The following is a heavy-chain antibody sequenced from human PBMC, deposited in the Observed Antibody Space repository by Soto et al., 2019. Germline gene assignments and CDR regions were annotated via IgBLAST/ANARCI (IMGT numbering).Heavy chain of an antibody. CDR3: ARDREYCSGDNCYETGSDY. Sequence: EVQLVESGGGLVQPGGSLRLSCAASGFSFSSYSMNWVRQAPGKGLEWVADISRSSSIIYYADSVKGRFTISRDNAKSSLYLQMNSLRADDTAVYYCARDREYCSGDNCYETGSDYWGQGTLVTVSS. D-gene: IGHD2-15*01. CDR2: ISRSSSII. J-gene: IGHJ4*02. V-gene: IGHV3-48*04. CDR1: GFSFSSYS.